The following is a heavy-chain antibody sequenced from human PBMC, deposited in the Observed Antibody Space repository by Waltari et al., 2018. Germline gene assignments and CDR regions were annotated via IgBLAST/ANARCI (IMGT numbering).Heavy chain of an antibody. J-gene: IGHJ4*02. CDR2: INHRGST. V-gene: IGHV4-34*01. CDR3: AVGRHFRKGSRDY. Sequence: QVQLQQWGAGLLKPSETLSLTCAVYVGSFSGYYWSWIRQPPGKGREWIGEINHRGSTNYKPSLKSRVTISVDTSKNQFSLKLSSVTAADTAVYYCAVGRHFRKGSRDYWGQGTLVTVSS. CDR1: VGSFSGYY.